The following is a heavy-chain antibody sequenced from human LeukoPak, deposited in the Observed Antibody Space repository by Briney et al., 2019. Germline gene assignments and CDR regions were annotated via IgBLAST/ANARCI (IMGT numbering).Heavy chain of an antibody. Sequence: GGSLKLSCAASGFTFSGSAMHWVRQASGKGLEWVGRIRSKANSYATAYAASVKGRFTISRDDSKNTAYLQMNSLKTEDTAVYYCTRLFGWDIVATYGDPWFYYMDVWGKGTTVTVSS. CDR2: IRSKANSYAT. J-gene: IGHJ6*03. V-gene: IGHV3-73*01. D-gene: IGHD5-12*01. CDR1: GFTFSGSA. CDR3: TRLFGWDIVATYGDPWFYYMDV.